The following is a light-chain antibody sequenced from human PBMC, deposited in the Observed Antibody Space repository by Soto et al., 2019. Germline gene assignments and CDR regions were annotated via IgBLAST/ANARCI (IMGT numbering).Light chain of an antibody. V-gene: IGKV3-15*01. Sequence: EIVMTQSPATLSVSPGERATLSCRASQSVSSNLAWYQQKPGQAPRLLIYGASTRATGIPARFSGSGSGTDFTLTISSLRPEDIATYFCQQSYTSPPWTFGQGTKVDIK. CDR1: QSVSSN. CDR2: GAS. CDR3: QQSYTSPPWT. J-gene: IGKJ1*01.